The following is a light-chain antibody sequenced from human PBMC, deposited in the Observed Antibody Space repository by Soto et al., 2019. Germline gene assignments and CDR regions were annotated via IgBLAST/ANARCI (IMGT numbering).Light chain of an antibody. CDR2: DVY. V-gene: IGKV3-20*01. CDR1: HSISITY. CDR3: QQYGSSLSIT. J-gene: IGKJ5*01. Sequence: EILLTQSPGTLSLSPGERATLSCMTIHSISITYLSWYQQKPGQAPRLLIHDVYNRATGIPDRFSGSGSGTDFTLTISRLEPEDFAVYYCQQYGSSLSITFGQGTRLEIK.